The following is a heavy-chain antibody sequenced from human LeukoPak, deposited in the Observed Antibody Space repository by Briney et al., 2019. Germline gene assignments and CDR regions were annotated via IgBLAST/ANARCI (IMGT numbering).Heavy chain of an antibody. D-gene: IGHD3-22*01. Sequence: ASVKVSCKASGYTFTGYYMHWVRQAPGQGLEWMGWINPNSGGTNYAQKFRGRVTMTRDTSISTAYMELSRLRSDDTAVYYCARGGDYYYDSSGYLIDYWGQGTLVTVSS. V-gene: IGHV1-2*02. CDR2: INPNSGGT. J-gene: IGHJ4*02. CDR1: GYTFTGYY. CDR3: ARGGDYYYDSSGYLIDY.